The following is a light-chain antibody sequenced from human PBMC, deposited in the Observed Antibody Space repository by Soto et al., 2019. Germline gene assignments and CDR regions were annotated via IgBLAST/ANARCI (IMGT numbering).Light chain of an antibody. CDR2: KVS. CDR3: MQGTHWPYT. Sequence: DVVMTQSPLSLPATLGQTASISCRSSQSLLYSDGDTYLIWFHQRPGQSPRRLIYKVSDRDSGVPDRFSGSGSGTDFTLKISRVEAEDVGVYYCMQGTHWPYTFGQGTNLEIK. CDR1: QSLLYSDGDTY. J-gene: IGKJ2*01. V-gene: IGKV2-30*01.